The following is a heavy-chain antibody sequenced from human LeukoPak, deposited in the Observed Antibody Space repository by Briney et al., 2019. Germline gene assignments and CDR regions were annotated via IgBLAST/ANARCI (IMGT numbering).Heavy chain of an antibody. CDR3: ARARAVASNTPGY. Sequence: ASVKVSCKASGYTFTRYAMHWVRQAPGQRLEGMGWINAGNGNTKYSQKFQGRVTITRDTSASTAYMELSSLRSEDTAVYYCARARAVASNTPGYWGQGTLVTVSS. CDR1: GYTFTRYA. J-gene: IGHJ4*02. V-gene: IGHV1-3*01. CDR2: INAGNGNT. D-gene: IGHD6-19*01.